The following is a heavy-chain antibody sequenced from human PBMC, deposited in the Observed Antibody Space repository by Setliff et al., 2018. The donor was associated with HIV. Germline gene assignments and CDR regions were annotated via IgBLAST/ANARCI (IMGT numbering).Heavy chain of an antibody. Sequence: LSLTCVASGFTFSSDGMHWVRQAPGKGLEWVAFIRYDGSDKYYADSVKGRFTISRDNSKNTLYLQINSLRAEDTAVYYCAKPVYYYMDVWGKGTTVTVS. V-gene: IGHV3-30*02. CDR2: IRYDGSDK. D-gene: IGHD2-8*01. J-gene: IGHJ6*03. CDR1: GFTFSSDG. CDR3: AKPVYYYMDV.